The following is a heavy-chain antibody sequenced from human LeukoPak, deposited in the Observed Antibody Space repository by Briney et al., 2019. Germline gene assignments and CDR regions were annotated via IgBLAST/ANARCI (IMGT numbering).Heavy chain of an antibody. CDR2: IPYDGSNK. V-gene: IGHV3-30*04. CDR3: ARARLGYCSSTSCSNWFDP. Sequence: GRSLRLSCAASGFTFSSYAMHWVRQAPGKGLEWVAVIPYDGSNKYYADSVKGRFTISRDNSKNTLYLQMNSLRAEDTAVYYCARARLGYCSSTSCSNWFDPWGQGTLVTVSS. J-gene: IGHJ5*02. D-gene: IGHD2-2*01. CDR1: GFTFSSYA.